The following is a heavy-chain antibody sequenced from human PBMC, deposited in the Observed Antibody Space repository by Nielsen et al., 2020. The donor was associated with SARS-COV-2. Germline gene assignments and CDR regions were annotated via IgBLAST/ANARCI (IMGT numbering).Heavy chain of an antibody. J-gene: IGHJ5*02. CDR1: GGTFGSHG. CDR3: ARDRSSGWYEGGWFDP. V-gene: IGHV1-18*04. CDR2: ILPIFGAT. D-gene: IGHD6-19*01. Sequence: ASVKVSCKASGGTFGSHGVTWVRQAPGQGLEWMGGILPIFGATNYAQKLQGRVTMTTDTSTSTAYMELRSLRSDDTAVYYCARDRSSGWYEGGWFDPWGQGTLVTVSS.